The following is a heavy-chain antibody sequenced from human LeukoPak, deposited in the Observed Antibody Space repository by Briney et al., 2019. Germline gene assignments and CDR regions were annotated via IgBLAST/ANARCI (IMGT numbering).Heavy chain of an antibody. CDR1: GFTFSSYA. V-gene: IGHV3-30*04. CDR3: ARDDYGHMGIYYGMDV. D-gene: IGHD4-17*01. Sequence: PGGSLRLSCAASGFTFSSYAMHWVRQAPGKGLEWVAVISYDGSNKYYADSVKGRFTISRDNSKNTLYLQMNSLRAEDTAVYYCARDDYGHMGIYYGMDVWGQGTTVTVSS. J-gene: IGHJ6*02. CDR2: ISYDGSNK.